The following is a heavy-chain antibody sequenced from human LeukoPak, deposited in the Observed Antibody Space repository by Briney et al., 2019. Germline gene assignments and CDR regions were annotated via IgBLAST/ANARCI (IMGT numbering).Heavy chain of an antibody. V-gene: IGHV3-13*01. CDR3: ARADYYDSSGYHFDY. CDR2: IGTAGDT. CDR1: GFTFSSYD. Sequence: PGGSLRLSCAASGFTFSSYDMHRVRQATGKGLEWVSAIGTAGDTYYPGSVKGRFTISRENAKNSLYLQMNSLRAGDTAVYYCARADYYDSSGYHFDYWGQGTLVTVSS. D-gene: IGHD3-22*01. J-gene: IGHJ4*02.